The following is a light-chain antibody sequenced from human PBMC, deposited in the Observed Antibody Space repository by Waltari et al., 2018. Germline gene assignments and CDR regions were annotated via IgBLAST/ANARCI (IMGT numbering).Light chain of an antibody. Sequence: DIQMTQSPYSLSASVGDRVTITCRASQGISNYLAWYQQKPGKVPKLLIYAASTLQSGVTFRFSGSGSGTDFTLNISSMQPEDVATYYCQKYNSALFTFGPGTKVDIK. CDR3: QKYNSALFT. CDR2: AAS. J-gene: IGKJ3*01. CDR1: QGISNY. V-gene: IGKV1-27*01.